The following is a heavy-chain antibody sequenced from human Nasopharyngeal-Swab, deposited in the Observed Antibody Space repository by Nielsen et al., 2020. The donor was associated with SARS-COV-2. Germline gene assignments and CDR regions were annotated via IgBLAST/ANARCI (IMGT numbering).Heavy chain of an antibody. D-gene: IGHD3/OR15-3a*01. Sequence: SATLSLTCSLAGGSISTYYWSWIRQSPGKAMEYIGYFYYGSTRYSPSLQSRVTISADTSREQLSLTLRSVTAADTAVYYCARGTGQVKLDPWGPGTQVTVSS. CDR2: FYYGST. CDR1: GGSISTYY. J-gene: IGHJ5*02. CDR3: ARGTGQVKLDP. V-gene: IGHV4-59*01.